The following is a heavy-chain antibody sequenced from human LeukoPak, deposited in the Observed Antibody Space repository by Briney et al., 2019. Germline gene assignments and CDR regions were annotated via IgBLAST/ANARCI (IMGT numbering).Heavy chain of an antibody. CDR2: INHSGST. CDR3: ARVGYGVYGSKKGFDP. CDR1: GGSFSGYY. V-gene: IGHV4-34*01. D-gene: IGHD2-8*01. J-gene: IGHJ5*02. Sequence: SETLSLTCAVYGGSFSGYYWSWIRQPPGKGLEWIGEINHSGSTNYNPSLKRRVTISVDTYKNQFPLKLSSEAAADTAVYYCARVGYGVYGSKKGFDPGAEETLVSVPS.